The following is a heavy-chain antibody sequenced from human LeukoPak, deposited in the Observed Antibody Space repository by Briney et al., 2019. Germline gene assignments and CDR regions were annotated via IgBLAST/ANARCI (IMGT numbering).Heavy chain of an antibody. Sequence: SVKVSCKASGATFSSYAISWVRQAPGQGLEWMGRIIPILGIANYAQKFQGRVTITADKSTSTAYMELSSLRSEDTAVYYCARGYYDSSGYYNFDYWGQGTLVTVSS. J-gene: IGHJ4*02. V-gene: IGHV1-69*04. D-gene: IGHD3-22*01. CDR1: GATFSSYA. CDR2: IIPILGIA. CDR3: ARGYYDSSGYYNFDY.